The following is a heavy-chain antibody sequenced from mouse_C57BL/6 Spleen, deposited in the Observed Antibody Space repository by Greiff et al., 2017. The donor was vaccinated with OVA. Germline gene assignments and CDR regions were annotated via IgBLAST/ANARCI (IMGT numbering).Heavy chain of an antibody. CDR2: IDPEDGET. J-gene: IGHJ4*01. Sequence: VQLQQSGAELVKPGASVKLSCTASGFNIKDYYMHWVKQRTEQGLEWIGRIDPEDGETTYAPKFQGKATITADTSSNTAYLQLSSLTSEDTAVYYCASPFYSYWGQGTSVTVAS. CDR1: GFNIKDYY. CDR3: ASPFYSY. V-gene: IGHV14-2*01. D-gene: IGHD2-1*01.